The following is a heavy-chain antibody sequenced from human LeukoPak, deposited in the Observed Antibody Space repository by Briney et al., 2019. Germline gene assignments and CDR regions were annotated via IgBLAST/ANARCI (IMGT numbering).Heavy chain of an antibody. J-gene: IGHJ4*02. V-gene: IGHV1-2*04. D-gene: IGHD3-10*01. CDR2: INPNSGGT. Sequence: ASMKLSCKASGYTFTGYCMHWVRQAHGQGLEWMGWINPNSGGTNYAQKFQGWVTMTRDTSISTAYMELSRLRSDDTAVYYCARDGGSGSYPVHWGQGTLVTVSS. CDR3: ARDGGSGSYPVH. CDR1: GYTFTGYC.